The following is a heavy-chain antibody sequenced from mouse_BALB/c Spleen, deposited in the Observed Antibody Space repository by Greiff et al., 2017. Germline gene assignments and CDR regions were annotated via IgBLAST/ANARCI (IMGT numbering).Heavy chain of an antibody. CDR3: VRHKTGTFDY. D-gene: IGHD4-1*01. J-gene: IGHJ2*01. CDR1: GFTFNTYA. V-gene: IGHV10-1*02. CDR2: IRSKSNNYAT. Sequence: EVQVVESGGGLVQPKGSLKLSCAASGFTFNTYAMNWVRQAPGKGLEWVARIRSKSNNYATYYADSVKDRFTISRDDSQSMLYLQMNNLKTEDTAMYYCVRHKTGTFDYWGQGTTLTVSS.